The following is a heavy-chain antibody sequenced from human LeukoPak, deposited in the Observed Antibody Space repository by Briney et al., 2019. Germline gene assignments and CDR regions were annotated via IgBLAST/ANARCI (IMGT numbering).Heavy chain of an antibody. D-gene: IGHD1-26*01. V-gene: IGHV4-39*07. CDR3: ARDRVGATNPTFDY. CDR1: GGSISSSSYY. J-gene: IGHJ4*02. CDR2: IYYSGST. Sequence: SETLSLTCTVSGGSISSSSYYWGWIRQPPGKGLEWIGSIYYSGSTYYNPSLKSRVTISVDTSKHQFSLKLSSVTAADTAVYYCARDRVGATNPTFDYWGQGTLVTVSS.